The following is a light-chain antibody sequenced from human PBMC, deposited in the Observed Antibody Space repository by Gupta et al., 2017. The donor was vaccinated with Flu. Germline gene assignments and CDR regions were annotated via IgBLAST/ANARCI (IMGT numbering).Light chain of an antibody. CDR3: QQYGDSPLT. CDR1: QSVASTY. V-gene: IGKV3-20*01. J-gene: IGKJ4*01. CDR2: RAS. Sequence: ERATLLCRASQSVASTYLAWYQQKPGQAPRLLIHRASSRATDIPDRFSGSGSGTDFTLTISSLEPEDFAVYYCQQYGDSPLTFGGGTKVEIK.